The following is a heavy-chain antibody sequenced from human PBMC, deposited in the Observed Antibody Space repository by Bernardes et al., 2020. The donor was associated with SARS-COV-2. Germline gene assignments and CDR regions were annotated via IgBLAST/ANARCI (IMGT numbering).Heavy chain of an antibody. CDR2: IYTSGST. CDR3: ACVWESYSSSRGTRPRKEYNWFDP. J-gene: IGHJ5*02. D-gene: IGHD6-13*01. CDR1: GGSISSYY. Sequence: SETLSLTCTVSGGSISSYYWSWIRQPAGQGLEWIGRIYTSGSTNYNPSLKSRVTMSVDTSKNQFSLKLSSVTAADTAVHYCACVWESYSSSRGTRPRKEYNWFDPWGQGTLVTVSS. V-gene: IGHV4-4*07.